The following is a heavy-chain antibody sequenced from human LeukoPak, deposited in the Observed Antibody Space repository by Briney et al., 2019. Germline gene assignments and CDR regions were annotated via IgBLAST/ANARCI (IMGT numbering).Heavy chain of an antibody. J-gene: IGHJ3*02. D-gene: IGHD3-10*01. CDR3: ARNMVRGYEDAFDI. CDR1: GFTFSSYS. V-gene: IGHV3-21*01. CDR2: ISSSSYI. Sequence: GGSLRLSCAASGFTFSSYSMDWVRQAPGKGLEWVASISSSSYIYYSASVKGRFTISRDNTKKSVYLQINSLRAEDTAVYYCARNMVRGYEDAFDIWGQGTMVTVSS.